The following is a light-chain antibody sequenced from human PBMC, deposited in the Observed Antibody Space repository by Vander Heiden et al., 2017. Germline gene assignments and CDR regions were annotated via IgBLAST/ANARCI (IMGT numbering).Light chain of an antibody. CDR3: HVWDSSTEV. V-gene: IGLV3-9*01. CDR2: RDS. Sequence: YVWTQPCTESVYMSEVARSIYGGNNIVIKNGHWYQQKPGQAPVLVIYRDSIRPSGIPERFSGSNSGNTATLTIVGAQAGDEADYYCHVWDSSTEVFGGGTKLTVL. CDR1: NIVIKN. J-gene: IGLJ3*02.